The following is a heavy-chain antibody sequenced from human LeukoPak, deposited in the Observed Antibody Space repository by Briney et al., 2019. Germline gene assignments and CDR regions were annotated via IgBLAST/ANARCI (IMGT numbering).Heavy chain of an antibody. CDR1: GFTFSDYY. V-gene: IGHV3-11*01. D-gene: IGHD3-10*02. CDR2: ISSSGSTI. CDR3: ARGRNYHVRLSPFSP. Sequence: GGSLRLSCAASGFTFSDYYMSWIRQAPGKGLEWVSYISSSGSTIYYADSVKGRFTISRDNAKNSLYLQMNSLRAEDTAVYYCARGRNYHVRLSPFSPWGQGTLVTVSS. J-gene: IGHJ5*02.